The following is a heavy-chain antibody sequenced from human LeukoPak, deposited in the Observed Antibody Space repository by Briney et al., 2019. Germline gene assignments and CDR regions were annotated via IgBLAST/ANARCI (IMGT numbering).Heavy chain of an antibody. CDR1: GFIFSSHG. D-gene: IGHD5-18*01. CDR2: ISPSGDIT. J-gene: IGHJ4*02. Sequence: GGSLRLSCAASGFIFSSHGMNWVRQAPGKGLEWVSGISPSGDITYYADSVKGRFTISRDNAKNSLYLQMNSLRVEDTAVYYCARDAAYGYDRFDYWGQGTQVTVSS. V-gene: IGHV3-23*01. CDR3: ARDAAYGYDRFDY.